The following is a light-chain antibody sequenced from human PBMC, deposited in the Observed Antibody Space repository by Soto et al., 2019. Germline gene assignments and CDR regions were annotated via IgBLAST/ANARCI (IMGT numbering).Light chain of an antibody. Sequence: QSALTQPASVSGSPGQSITISCTGTSSDVGGSNYVSWYQQHPGKAHKFMIYDVSNRPSGVANRVSGSKSGNTASLTISGLQAEDEADYSCCSYTTSNTRQIVFGTGTKLTVL. CDR3: CSYTTSNTRQIV. CDR2: DVS. J-gene: IGLJ1*01. CDR1: SSDVGGSNY. V-gene: IGLV2-14*01.